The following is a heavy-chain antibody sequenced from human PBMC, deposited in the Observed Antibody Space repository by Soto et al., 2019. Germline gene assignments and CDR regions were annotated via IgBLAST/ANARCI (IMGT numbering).Heavy chain of an antibody. Sequence: TLSLTFTVSRGSISSGGSYSNWIRQHPGKGLEWIGYIYYIGSTYYNPSLKSRVTISLDTSKNQFSLKLSSVTAADTAVYYCARSVFPWGQGTLVTVS. V-gene: IGHV4-31*03. CDR1: RGSISSGGSY. CDR3: ARSVFP. J-gene: IGHJ5*02. CDR2: IYYIGST.